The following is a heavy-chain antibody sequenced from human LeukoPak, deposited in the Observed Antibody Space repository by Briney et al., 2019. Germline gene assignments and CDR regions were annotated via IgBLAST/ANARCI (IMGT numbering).Heavy chain of an antibody. Sequence: GGSLRLSCAASGFTFSSYAMHWVRQAPGKGLEWVALISYDGSNKYYADSVKGRFTISRDNSKNTLYLQMNSLRAEDTAVYYCAKGGDSSSWYRYYYYYYMDVWGKGTTVTVSS. D-gene: IGHD6-13*01. CDR2: ISYDGSNK. CDR1: GFTFSSYA. J-gene: IGHJ6*03. V-gene: IGHV3-30*04. CDR3: AKGGDSSSWYRYYYYYYMDV.